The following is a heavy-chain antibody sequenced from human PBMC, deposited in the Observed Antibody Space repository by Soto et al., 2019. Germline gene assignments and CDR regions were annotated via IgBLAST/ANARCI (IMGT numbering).Heavy chain of an antibody. CDR1: GFTFSSYA. D-gene: IGHD3-22*01. CDR2: ISGSGGST. J-gene: IGHJ4*02. V-gene: IGHV3-23*01. CDR3: AKGYYYDSSGYPGLVDY. Sequence: SGGSLRLSCAASGFTFSSYAMSWVRQAPGKGLEWVSAISGSGGSTYYADSVKGRFTISRDNSKNTLYLQMNSLRAEDTAVYYCAKGYYYDSSGYPGLVDYWGQGTLVTVSS.